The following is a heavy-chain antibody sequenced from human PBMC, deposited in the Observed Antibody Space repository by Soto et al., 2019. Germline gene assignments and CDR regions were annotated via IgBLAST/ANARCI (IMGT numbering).Heavy chain of an antibody. J-gene: IGHJ4*02. V-gene: IGHV3-30*03. CDR3: ATRRGGT. D-gene: IGHD1-26*01. CDR2: ISYDGSNK. Sequence: QVQLVESGGGVVQPGRSLRLSCAASGFTFSSYGMHWVRQAPGKGLEWVAVISYDGSNKYYADSVKGRFTISRDNSKNTLYLQMNSLRAEDTAVYYCATRRGGTWGQGTLVTVSS. CDR1: GFTFSSYG.